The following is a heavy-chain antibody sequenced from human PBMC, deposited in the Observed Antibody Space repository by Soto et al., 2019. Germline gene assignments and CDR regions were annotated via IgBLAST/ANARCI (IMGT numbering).Heavy chain of an antibody. CDR2: IYYSGST. J-gene: IGHJ4*02. V-gene: IGHV4-39*02. CDR1: GGSISSSSYY. CDR3: ARETGNDSSGYYDY. Sequence: PSETLSLTCTVSGGSISSSSYYWGWIRQPPGKGLEWIGSIYYSGSTYYNPSLKSRVTISVGTSKNQFSLKLSSVTAADTAVYYCARETGNDSSGYYDYWGQGTLVTVSS. D-gene: IGHD3-22*01.